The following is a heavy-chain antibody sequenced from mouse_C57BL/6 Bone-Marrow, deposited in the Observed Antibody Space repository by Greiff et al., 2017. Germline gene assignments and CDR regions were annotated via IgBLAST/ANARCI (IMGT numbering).Heavy chain of an antibody. Sequence: VQLQQSGAELVKPGASVKMSCKASGYTFTSYWITWVKQRPGQGLEWIGDIYPGSGSTNYNEKFKSKATLTVDTSSSTAYMQLSSLTSEDSAVYDCAKNYGSLYWYFDVWGTGTTVTVSS. CDR3: AKNYGSLYWYFDV. CDR2: IYPGSGST. V-gene: IGHV1-55*01. J-gene: IGHJ1*03. D-gene: IGHD1-1*01. CDR1: GYTFTSYW.